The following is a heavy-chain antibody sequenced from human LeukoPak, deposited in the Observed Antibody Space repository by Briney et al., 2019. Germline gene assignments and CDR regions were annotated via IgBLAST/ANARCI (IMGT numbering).Heavy chain of an antibody. CDR2: ISGSGGST. Sequence: AGGSLRLSGAASGFTFSSYAMSWVRQAPGKGREWVSAISGSGGSTYYADSVKGRFTISRDNSKNTLYLQMNSLRAEDTAVYYCAKLRLGELDYWGQGTLVTVSS. J-gene: IGHJ4*02. D-gene: IGHD3-16*01. CDR1: GFTFSSYA. CDR3: AKLRLGELDY. V-gene: IGHV3-23*01.